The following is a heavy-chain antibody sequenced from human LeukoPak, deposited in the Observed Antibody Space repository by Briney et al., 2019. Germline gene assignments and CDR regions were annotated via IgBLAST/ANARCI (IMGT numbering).Heavy chain of an antibody. CDR2: IKSKTDGGTT. Sequence: GSLRLSCAASGFTFINAWMSWVRQAPGRGLEWVGRIKSKTDGGTTDYAAPVKGRFTISRDDSKNTLYMQMNSLKTEDTAIYDCTTSAVVTGLYWGQGTQVTVSS. CDR3: TTSAVVTGLY. V-gene: IGHV3-15*01. CDR1: GFTFINAW. D-gene: IGHD2-21*02. J-gene: IGHJ4*02.